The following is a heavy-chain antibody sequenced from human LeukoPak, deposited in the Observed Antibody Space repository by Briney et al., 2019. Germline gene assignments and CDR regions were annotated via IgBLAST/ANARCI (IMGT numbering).Heavy chain of an antibody. CDR2: ISYDGIKK. CDR1: GFTFSSYA. Sequence: PGRSLRLSRAASGFTFSSYAMHWVRQAPGKGLEWVAVISYDGIKKYYADSVKGRFTISRDNSKNTLYLQMNSLRAEDTAVYYCARDLAGQNYDFWSGLTSWGQGTLVTVSS. J-gene: IGHJ4*02. D-gene: IGHD3-3*01. V-gene: IGHV3-30-3*01. CDR3: ARDLAGQNYDFWSGLTS.